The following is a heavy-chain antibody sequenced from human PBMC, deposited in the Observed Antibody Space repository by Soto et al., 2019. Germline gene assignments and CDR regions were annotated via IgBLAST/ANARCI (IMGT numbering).Heavy chain of an antibody. V-gene: IGHV4-61*01. CDR2: IYYSGST. Sequence: PSETLSLTCTVSDGSVSSGSYYWSWIRQPPGKGLEWIGYIYYSGSTNYNPSLKSRVTISVDTSKNQFSLKLSSVTAADTAVYYCARDDYPVLRYFDWGQGTLVTVSS. CDR3: ARDDYPVLRYFD. J-gene: IGHJ4*02. D-gene: IGHD3-9*01. CDR1: DGSVSSGSYY.